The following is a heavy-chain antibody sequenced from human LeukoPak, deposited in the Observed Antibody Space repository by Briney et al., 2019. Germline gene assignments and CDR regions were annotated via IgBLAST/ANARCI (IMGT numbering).Heavy chain of an antibody. D-gene: IGHD2-21*02. CDR1: GGSFSSFY. Sequence: KPSETLSLTCTVSGGSFSSFYWSWIRQPPGKGLEWIGYVCYSGSTKYSPSLKSRVTISVDSSKNQFSLKLSSVTAADTAVYYCARQRAYCGGDCDTTPRYYYYGMDVWGQGTAVTVSS. CDR2: VCYSGST. J-gene: IGHJ6*02. CDR3: ARQRAYCGGDCDTTPRYYYYGMDV. V-gene: IGHV4-59*08.